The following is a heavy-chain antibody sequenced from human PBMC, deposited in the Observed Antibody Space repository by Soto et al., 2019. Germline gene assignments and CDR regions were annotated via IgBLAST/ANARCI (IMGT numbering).Heavy chain of an antibody. Sequence: PGGSLRLSFAASGFTFSSYWMSWVRQAPGKGLEWVANIKQDGSEKYYVDSVKGRFTISRDNAKNSLYLQMNSLRAEDTAVYYCARDCGWLVSYDAFDIWGQGTMVTVSS. CDR3: ARDCGWLVSYDAFDI. CDR1: GFTFSSYW. J-gene: IGHJ3*02. D-gene: IGHD6-19*01. V-gene: IGHV3-7*01. CDR2: IKQDGSEK.